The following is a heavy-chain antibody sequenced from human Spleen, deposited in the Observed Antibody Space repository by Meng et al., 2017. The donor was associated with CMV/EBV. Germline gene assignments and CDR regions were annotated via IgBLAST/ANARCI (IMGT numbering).Heavy chain of an antibody. V-gene: IGHV3-33*06. Sequence: LSLTCAASGFIFSSYGMHWVRQVPGKGREWVAVIWYNGYNKYYADSVKGRFTISRENSKNKLYLQMNSLRAKDTAVYYCAKDYVDGSSSFPFDWGQGALVTVSS. D-gene: IGHD6-6*01. J-gene: IGHJ4*02. CDR1: GFIFSSYG. CDR3: AKDYVDGSSSFPFD. CDR2: IWYNGYNK.